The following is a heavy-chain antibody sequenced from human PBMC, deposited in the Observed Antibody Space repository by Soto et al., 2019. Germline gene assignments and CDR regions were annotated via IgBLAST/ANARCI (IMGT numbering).Heavy chain of an antibody. J-gene: IGHJ6*02. CDR3: AKVKFGGRYCISTSCPITGNSMDV. CDR2: IIPIFGTA. CDR1: GGTFSSYA. Sequence: ASVKVSCKASGGTFSSYAISWVRQAPGQGLEWMGGIIPIFGTANYAQKFQGRVTITADESTSTAYMELSSLRSEDTAVYYCAKVKFGGRYCISTSCPITGNSMDVWGQGTTVTVS. D-gene: IGHD2-2*01. V-gene: IGHV1-69*13.